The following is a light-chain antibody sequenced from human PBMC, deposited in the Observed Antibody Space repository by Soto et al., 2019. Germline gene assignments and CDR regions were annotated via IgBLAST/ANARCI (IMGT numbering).Light chain of an antibody. J-gene: IGLJ1*01. V-gene: IGLV1-44*01. CDR1: SSNIGSNN. CDR3: ATWDDRLSGHV. Sequence: QAVVTQPPSASGTPGQRVTISCSGSSSNIGSNNVNWYQQVPGTAPKLLIFSINQRPSGVPDRFSGSRSGTSASLAISGLQSEDEADYYCATWDDRLSGHVFGTGTQLTGL. CDR2: SIN.